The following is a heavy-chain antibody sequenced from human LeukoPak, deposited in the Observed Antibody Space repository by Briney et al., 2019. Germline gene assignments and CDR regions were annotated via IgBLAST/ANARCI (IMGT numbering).Heavy chain of an antibody. V-gene: IGHV3-43D*04. CDR2: ISWDGCST. CDR3: AKAGAGGELPLDY. D-gene: IGHD1-26*01. J-gene: IGHJ4*02. CDR1: GFTFDDYA. Sequence: GGSLRLSCAASGFTFDDYAMHWVRHAPPKGLEWVSLISWDGCSTYYADSVKCRFTISRDNSKNSLSLQMNSLRAEDTALYYCAKAGAGGELPLDYWGQGTLVTVSS.